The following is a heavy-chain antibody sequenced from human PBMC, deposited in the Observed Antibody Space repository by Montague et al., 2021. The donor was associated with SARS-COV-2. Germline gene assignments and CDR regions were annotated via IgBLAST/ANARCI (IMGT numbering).Heavy chain of an antibody. CDR1: GDSIRSSGYY. J-gene: IGHJ5*02. V-gene: IGHV4-39*01. D-gene: IGHD3-16*02. Sequence: SETLSLTCSVSGDSIRSSGYYWGWIRQPPGKGLEWIGTVYNSGSTNYNPSLKSRVTMPVDTSKNQFSLKLRSVTAADTAVYYCARLGFVELWLYLGWFDPWGQGTPVTVSS. CDR3: ARLGFVELWLYLGWFDP. CDR2: VYNSGST.